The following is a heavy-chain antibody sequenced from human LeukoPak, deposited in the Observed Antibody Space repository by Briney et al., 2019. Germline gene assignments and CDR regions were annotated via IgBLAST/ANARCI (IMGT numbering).Heavy chain of an antibody. CDR3: ARLRYFDWLSYGEYYFDY. D-gene: IGHD3-9*01. CDR2: IYTSGST. Sequence: PSETLSLTCTVSGGSISSGSYYWSWIRQPAGKGLEWIGRIYTSGSTNYNPSLKSRVTISVDTSKNQFSLKLSSVTAADTAVYYCARLRYFDWLSYGEYYFDYWGQGTLVTVSS. J-gene: IGHJ4*02. V-gene: IGHV4-61*02. CDR1: GGSISSGSYY.